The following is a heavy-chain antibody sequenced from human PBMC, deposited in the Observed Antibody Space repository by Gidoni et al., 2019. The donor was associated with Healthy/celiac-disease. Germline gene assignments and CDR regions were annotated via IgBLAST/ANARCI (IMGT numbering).Heavy chain of an antibody. D-gene: IGHD3-10*01. CDR1: TFSSYA. J-gene: IGHJ3*02. V-gene: IGHV3-30-3*01. Sequence: TFSSYAMHWVRQAPGKGLEWVAVISYDGSNKYYADSVKGRFTISRDNSKNTLYLQMNSLRAEDTAMYYCAREPKGRRSAFDIWGQGTMVTVSS. CDR2: ISYDGSNK. CDR3: AREPKGRRSAFDI.